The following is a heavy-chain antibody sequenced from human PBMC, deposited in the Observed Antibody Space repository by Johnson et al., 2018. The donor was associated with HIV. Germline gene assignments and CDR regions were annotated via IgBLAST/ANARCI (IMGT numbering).Heavy chain of an antibody. CDR2: ISYDGSNK. CDR1: GITFSSYA. D-gene: IGHD2-21*02. J-gene: IGHJ3*02. V-gene: IGHV3-30-3*01. Sequence: QVQLVESGGGVVQPGRSLRLSCAASGITFSSYAMHWVRQAPGRGLEWVTVISYDGSNKYYTDSVKGRFTISRYNSKNTLYLQMNSLRADDTAVSYCAGVTGADDAFDIWGQGTMVIVSS. CDR3: AGVTGADDAFDI.